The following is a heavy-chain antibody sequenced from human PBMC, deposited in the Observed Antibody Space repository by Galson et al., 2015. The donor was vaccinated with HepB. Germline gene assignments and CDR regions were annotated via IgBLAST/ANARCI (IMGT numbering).Heavy chain of an antibody. CDR1: GFIFSSYW. V-gene: IGHV3-7*01. Sequence: SLRLSCAASGFIFSSYWMNWVRQAPGKGLEWVANIKQDGSEKYYLDSVKGRFAISRDNAKNSLYLQMNSLRAEDTAVYYCARSYASGSYFSYFDYWGQGALV. CDR2: IKQDGSEK. CDR3: ARSYASGSYFSYFDY. D-gene: IGHD3-10*01. J-gene: IGHJ4*02.